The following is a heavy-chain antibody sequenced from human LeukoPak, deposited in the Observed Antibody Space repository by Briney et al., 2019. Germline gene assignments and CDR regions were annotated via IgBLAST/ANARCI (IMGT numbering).Heavy chain of an antibody. Sequence: GGSLRLSCAASGFNFNDYAMYWVRQAPGKGLEWVASIWFDVNNRYYTDSVKGRFTISRDSSNNTLYLQMNSLRAEDTAVYYCAKIHRILGAWGAFDIWGQGTMVSVSS. V-gene: IGHV3-33*06. J-gene: IGHJ3*02. CDR3: AKIHRILGAWGAFDI. CDR1: GFNFNDYA. CDR2: IWFDVNNR. D-gene: IGHD1-26*01.